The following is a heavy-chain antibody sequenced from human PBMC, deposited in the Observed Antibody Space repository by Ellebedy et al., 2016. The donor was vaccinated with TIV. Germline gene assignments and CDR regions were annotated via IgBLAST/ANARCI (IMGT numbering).Heavy chain of an antibody. CDR1: GDSVSANFVA. V-gene: IGHV6-1*01. CDR3: ARGGAVSGSRPYLDS. J-gene: IGHJ4*02. D-gene: IGHD6-19*01. CDR2: AYYRSTWFI. Sequence: SQTLSLTCXISGDSVSANFVAWTWIRQSPSRGLEWLGRAYYRSTWFIDYAESVRSRVTINPDTSKNQFSLHLNSVTPEDTAVYYCARGGAVSGSRPYLDSWGQGALVTVSS.